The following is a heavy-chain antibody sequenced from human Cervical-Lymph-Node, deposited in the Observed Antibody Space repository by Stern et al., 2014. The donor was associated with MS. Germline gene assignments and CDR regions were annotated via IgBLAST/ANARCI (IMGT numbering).Heavy chain of an antibody. J-gene: IGHJ4*02. CDR3: ARGLRDYGDYEGYYLDY. CDR1: GYTFTNYY. V-gene: IGHV1-46*01. CDR2: INPSGGST. D-gene: IGHD4-17*01. Sequence: QVQLVQSGAEVKKPGASVKVSCKASGYTFTNYYMHWVRQTPGQGLEWMGIINPSGGSTNYAQKFQGRVTVTRDTSTSTVYMELSSLRSEDTAVYYCARGLRDYGDYEGYYLDYWGRGALVTVSS.